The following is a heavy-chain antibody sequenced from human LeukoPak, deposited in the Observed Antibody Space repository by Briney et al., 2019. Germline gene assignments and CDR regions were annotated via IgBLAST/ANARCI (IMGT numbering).Heavy chain of an antibody. Sequence: PSQTLSLACTVSGGSSSDTSYYWAWVRQPPGKGLEWIGSIYFSETIYNPSRKRRTTISGDTSKKQFSLKLSSVTAADPAVYYCASPSKLVISRGGFDMWGQGTMVTVSA. V-gene: IGHV4-39*01. CDR2: IYFSET. J-gene: IGHJ3*02. D-gene: IGHD3-22*01. CDR1: GGSSSDTSYY. CDR3: ASPSKLVISRGGFDM.